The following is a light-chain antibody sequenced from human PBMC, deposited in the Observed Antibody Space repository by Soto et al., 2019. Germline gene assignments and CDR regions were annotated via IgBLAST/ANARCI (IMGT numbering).Light chain of an antibody. J-gene: IGLJ2*01. Sequence: QAVVTQSPSASASLGASVKLTCTLSSGHSSYAIAWHQQQPEKGPRYLMKLNSDGSHSKGYGIPDRFSGSSSGAERYLTISSLQSEDEADYYCQSWGPGTVVFGGGTKVTVL. CDR1: SGHSSYA. CDR3: QSWGPGTVV. CDR2: LNSDGSH. V-gene: IGLV4-69*01.